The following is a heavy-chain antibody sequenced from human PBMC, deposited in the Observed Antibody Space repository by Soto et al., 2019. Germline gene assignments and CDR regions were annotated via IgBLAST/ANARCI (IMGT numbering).Heavy chain of an antibody. J-gene: IGHJ3*02. CDR3: ARGDYFDISGPFSDAFDI. V-gene: IGHV3-7*04. D-gene: IGHD3-22*01. CDR1: GFTFGNYW. CDR2: IKPDGSDK. Sequence: PGGSLRLSCTGSGFTFGNYWMSWVRQAPGKGLEWVANIKPDGSDKYYEESVKGRFTISRDNAKNSLYLQMNSLSAEDTAVYFCARGDYFDISGPFSDAFDIWGQGTLVTVSS.